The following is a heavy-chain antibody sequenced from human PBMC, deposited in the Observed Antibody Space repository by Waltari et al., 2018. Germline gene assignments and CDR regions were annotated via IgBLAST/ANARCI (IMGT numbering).Heavy chain of an antibody. CDR2: IYYSGST. V-gene: IGHV4-59*11. Sequence: QVQLQESGPGLVKPSETLSLTCTVSGGSISSHYWSWIRQPPGKGLEWIGYIYYSGSTHYNPALKSRVTISVDTSKNQFSLKLSSVTAADTAVYYCARVRFLEWAHDAFDIWGQGTMVTVSS. CDR3: ARVRFLEWAHDAFDI. D-gene: IGHD3-3*01. J-gene: IGHJ3*02. CDR1: GGSISSHY.